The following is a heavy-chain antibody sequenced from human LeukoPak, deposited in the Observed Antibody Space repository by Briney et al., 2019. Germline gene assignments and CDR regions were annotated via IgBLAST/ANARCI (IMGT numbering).Heavy chain of an antibody. V-gene: IGHV3-30-3*01. CDR3: ARVGSRYCSGANCYDGF. J-gene: IGHJ4*02. CDR1: GFAFSSLA. Sequence: PGTSLRLSCAVSGFAFSSLAMHWVRQAPGKGLEWVAFXSYDGNNQYYADSVKGRFTISRDNSKNTLYLQTNNLRAEDTAIYYCARVGSRYCSGANCYDGFWGQGTLVSVSS. CDR2: XSYDGNNQ. D-gene: IGHD2-15*01.